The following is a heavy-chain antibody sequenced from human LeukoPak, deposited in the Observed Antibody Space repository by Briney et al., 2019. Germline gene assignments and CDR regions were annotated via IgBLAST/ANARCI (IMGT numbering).Heavy chain of an antibody. CDR3: ARDLLSLYCGGDCYSLPPGY. V-gene: IGHV7-4-1*02. J-gene: IGHJ4*02. CDR2: INTNTGNP. Sequence: GASVKVSCKASGYTFTSYAMNWVRQAPGQGLEWMGWINTNTGNPTYAQGFTGRFVFPLDTSVSTAYLQISSLKAEDTAVYYCARDLLSLYCGGDCYSLPPGYWGQGTLVTVSS. CDR1: GYTFTSYA. D-gene: IGHD2-21*02.